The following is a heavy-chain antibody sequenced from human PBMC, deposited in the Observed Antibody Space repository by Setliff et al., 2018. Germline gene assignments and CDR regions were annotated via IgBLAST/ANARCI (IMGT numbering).Heavy chain of an antibody. CDR2: IYPRDSDT. J-gene: IGHJ4*02. D-gene: IGHD3-10*01. Sequence: PGESLKISCQGSGYSFTSYWIGWVRQMPGKGLEWMGIIYPRDSDTGYSPSFRGQVTISADKSISTAYLQWSSLKASDTAIYYCARIDGSGTYYNLDYWGQGTLVTVSS. CDR3: ARIDGSGTYYNLDY. V-gene: IGHV5-51*01. CDR1: GYSFTSYW.